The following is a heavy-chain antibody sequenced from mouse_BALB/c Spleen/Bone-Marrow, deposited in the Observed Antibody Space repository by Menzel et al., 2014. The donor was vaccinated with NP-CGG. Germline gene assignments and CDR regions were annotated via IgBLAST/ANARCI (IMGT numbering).Heavy chain of an antibody. J-gene: IGHJ3*01. Sequence: EVKLVESGGGLVKSGGSLKLSCAASGFSFSNYGMSWLRQTPEKRLEWVATISGDGRYTFYSDSVKGRFTISRDNAKNNLSLQLSSLRSEDTALYYCARHAYYDQTEVSFVCWGQGTLVTVSA. CDR2: ISGDGRYT. CDR3: ARHAYYDQTEVSFVC. CDR1: GFSFSNYG. V-gene: IGHV5-9-2*01. D-gene: IGHD2-4*01.